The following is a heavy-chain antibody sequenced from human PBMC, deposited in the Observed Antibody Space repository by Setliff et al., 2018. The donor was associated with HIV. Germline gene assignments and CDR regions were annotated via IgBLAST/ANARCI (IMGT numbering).Heavy chain of an antibody. CDR3: ARTKHTADY. CDR1: GFTFSTSW. V-gene: IGHV3-7*01. Sequence: GGSLRLSCTTSGFTFSTSWITWVRQAPGKGLERVANIKEDGSEKYYVDSVKGRFTISRDNAKNSLYLQMNSLRAEDTAVYYCARTKHTADYWGRGTLVTVSS. D-gene: IGHD5-18*01. J-gene: IGHJ4*02. CDR2: IKEDGSEK.